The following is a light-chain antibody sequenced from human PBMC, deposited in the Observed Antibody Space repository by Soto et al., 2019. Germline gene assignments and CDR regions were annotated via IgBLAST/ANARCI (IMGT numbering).Light chain of an antibody. J-gene: IGKJ2*01. CDR2: GAS. CDR1: QSVNSRF. CDR3: QQYGSSPPMYT. V-gene: IGKV3-20*01. Sequence: EIVLTQSPGTLSLSPGERATLSCRASQSVNSRFLAWYQQKPGQAPRLLMYGASTRATGIPDRFSGSGSGADFTLTICRLEPEDFAVYYCQQYGSSPPMYTFGQGTKLEIK.